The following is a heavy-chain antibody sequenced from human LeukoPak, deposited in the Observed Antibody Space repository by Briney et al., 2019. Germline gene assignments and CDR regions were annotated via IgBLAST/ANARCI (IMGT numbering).Heavy chain of an antibody. CDR1: GFTFSSYA. CDR3: ARDYLDSSGYYYYFDY. V-gene: IGHV3-23*01. CDR2: ISGSGGST. D-gene: IGHD3-22*01. Sequence: GGSLRLSCAASGFTFSSYAMSWVRQAPGKGLEWVSAISGSGGSTNYADSVKGRFTISRDNARNTLYLQMNSLRVEDTAVYYCARDYLDSSGYYYYFDYWGQGTLVTVSS. J-gene: IGHJ4*02.